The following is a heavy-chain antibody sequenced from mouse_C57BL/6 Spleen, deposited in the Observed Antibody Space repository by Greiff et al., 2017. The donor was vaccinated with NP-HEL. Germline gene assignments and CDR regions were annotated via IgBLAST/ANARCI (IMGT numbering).Heavy chain of an antibody. CDR1: GYTFTSYW. D-gene: IGHD2-4*01. Sequence: QVQLKQPGAELVKPGASVKMSCKASGYTFTSYWITWVKQRPGQGLEWIGDIYPGSGSTNYNEKFKSKATLTVDTSSSTAYMQLSSLTSEDSAVYYCARGTYYDYYFDYWGQGTTLTVSS. CDR3: ARGTYYDYYFDY. CDR2: IYPGSGST. V-gene: IGHV1-55*01. J-gene: IGHJ2*01.